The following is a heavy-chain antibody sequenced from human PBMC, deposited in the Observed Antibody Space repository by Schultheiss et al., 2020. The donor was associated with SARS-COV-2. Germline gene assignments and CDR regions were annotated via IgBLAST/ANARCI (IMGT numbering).Heavy chain of an antibody. Sequence: GESLKISCAASGFTFSSYWLHWVRQAPGKGLEWVSYISSSSSTIYYADSVKGRFTISRDNAKNSLYLQMNSLRAEDTAVYYCARDSCSSTSCYLGVWGQGTLVTVSS. V-gene: IGHV3-48*01. CDR1: GFTFSSYW. J-gene: IGHJ4*02. CDR3: ARDSCSSTSCYLGV. CDR2: ISSSSSTI. D-gene: IGHD2-2*01.